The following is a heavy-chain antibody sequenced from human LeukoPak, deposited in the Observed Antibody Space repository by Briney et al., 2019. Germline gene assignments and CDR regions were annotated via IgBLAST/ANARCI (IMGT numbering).Heavy chain of an antibody. J-gene: IGHJ5*02. D-gene: IGHD4-17*01. V-gene: IGHV4-30-4*01. CDR3: ARHESYGDANWFDP. CDR1: GGSISSGDYY. Sequence: SETLSLTCTVSGGSISSGDYYWNWIRQPPGKGLEWIGYIYYSGSTYYNPSLKSRVTISVDTSKNQFSLKLSSVTAADTAVYYCARHESYGDANWFDPWGQGTLVTVSS. CDR2: IYYSGST.